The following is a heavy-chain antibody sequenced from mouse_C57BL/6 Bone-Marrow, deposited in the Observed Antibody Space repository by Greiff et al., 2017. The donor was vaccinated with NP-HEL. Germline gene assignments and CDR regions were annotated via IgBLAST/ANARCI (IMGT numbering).Heavy chain of an antibody. V-gene: IGHV1-64*01. CDR1: GYTFTSYW. J-gene: IGHJ4*01. CDR2: IHPNSGST. D-gene: IGHD2-1*01. Sequence: QVQLQQPGAELVKPGASVKLSCKASGYTFTSYWMHWVKQRPGQGLEWIGMIHPNSGSTNYNEKFKSKATLTVDKSSSTAYMKLSSLTSEDSAVYYCATSYNGNYEDALDYWGQGTSVTVSS. CDR3: ATSYNGNYEDALDY.